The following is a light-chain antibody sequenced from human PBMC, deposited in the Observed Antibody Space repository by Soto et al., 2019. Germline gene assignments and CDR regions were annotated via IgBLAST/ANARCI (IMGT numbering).Light chain of an antibody. CDR2: EVS. Sequence: QSALTQPASVSGSPGQSITISCTGTSSDVGGYNYVSWYQQHPGKAPKLMIYEVSNRPSGVSHRFSGSKSGNTASLTISGLQADDEADYYCSSFTSINPRVFGGGTKVTVL. V-gene: IGLV2-14*01. CDR3: SSFTSINPRV. J-gene: IGLJ3*02. CDR1: SSDVGGYNY.